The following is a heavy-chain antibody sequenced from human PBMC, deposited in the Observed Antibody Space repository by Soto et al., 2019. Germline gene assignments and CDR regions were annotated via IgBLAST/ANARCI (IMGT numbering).Heavy chain of an antibody. CDR2: ISSSSSYI. CDR3: ARDLGAFWSGSRYYYYGMDV. CDR1: GFTFSSYS. J-gene: IGHJ6*02. D-gene: IGHD3-3*01. Sequence: EVQLVESGGGLVKPGGSLRLSCAASGFTFSSYSMNWVRQAPGKGLEWVSSISSSSSYIYYADSVKGRFTISRDNAKNSPYLQMNSLRAEDTDVYYCARDLGAFWSGSRYYYYGMDVWGQGTTVTVSS. V-gene: IGHV3-21*01.